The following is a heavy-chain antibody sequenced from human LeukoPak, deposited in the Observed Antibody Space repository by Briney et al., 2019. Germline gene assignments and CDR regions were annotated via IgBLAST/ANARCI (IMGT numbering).Heavy chain of an antibody. CDR2: IYYSGST. D-gene: IGHD1-26*01. V-gene: IGHV4-59*12. CDR1: GGSIRGYY. Sequence: NPSETLSLTCTVSGGSIRGYYWSWIRQPPGKGLEWIGYIYYSGSTNYNPSLKSRVTISVDTSKNQFSLKLSSVTAADTAVYYCARSSSGSYPYFDYWGQGTLVTVSS. J-gene: IGHJ4*02. CDR3: ARSSSGSYPYFDY.